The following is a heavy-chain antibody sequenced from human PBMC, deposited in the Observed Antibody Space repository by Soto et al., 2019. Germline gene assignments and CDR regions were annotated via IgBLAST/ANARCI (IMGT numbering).Heavy chain of an antibody. V-gene: IGHV3-74*01. CDR3: ARGVRGHYGFDV. CDR1: GFTFSDYW. J-gene: IGHJ3*01. CDR2: IKFDWSSA. D-gene: IGHD3-10*01. Sequence: EVQLVESGGGLVQPGGSLRLSCAASGFTFSDYWIHWVRQAPGKGLVWVSRIKFDWSSANYVDSVKCRFTISRDNARDTVYMQMNSLRAEDTAVSYCARGVRGHYGFDVWGQGTMVPVSS.